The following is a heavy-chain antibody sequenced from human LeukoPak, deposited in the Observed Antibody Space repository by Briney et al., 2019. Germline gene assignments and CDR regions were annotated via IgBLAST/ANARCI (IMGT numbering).Heavy chain of an antibody. CDR2: INHSGST. V-gene: IGHV4-34*01. D-gene: IGHD3-9*01. CDR1: GGSFSGYY. CDR3: ARGYYDILTGYLPLNWFDP. J-gene: IGHJ5*02. Sequence: PSETLFLTCAVYGGSFSGYYWSWIRQPPGKGLEWIGEINHSGSTNYNPSLKSRVTISVDTSKNQFSLKLSSVTAADTAVYYCARGYYDILTGYLPLNWFDPWGQGTLVTVSS.